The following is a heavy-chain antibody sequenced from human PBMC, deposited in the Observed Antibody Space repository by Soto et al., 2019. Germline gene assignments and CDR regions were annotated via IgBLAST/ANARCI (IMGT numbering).Heavy chain of an antibody. CDR1: GGTFSSYA. Sequence: QVQLVQSGAEVKKPGSSVKVSCKASGGTFSSYAISWVRQAPGQGLEWMGGIFPIFGTANYAQKFQGRVTITADESTSTAYMELSRLRSEDTAVYYCARYHSAYYYGSGSYQWGQGTLVTVSS. J-gene: IGHJ4*02. CDR3: ARYHSAYYYGSGSYQ. V-gene: IGHV1-69*12. D-gene: IGHD3-10*01. CDR2: IFPIFGTA.